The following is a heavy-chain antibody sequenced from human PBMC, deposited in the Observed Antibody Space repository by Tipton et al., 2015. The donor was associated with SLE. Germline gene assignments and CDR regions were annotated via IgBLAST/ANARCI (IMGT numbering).Heavy chain of an antibody. D-gene: IGHD1-7*01. J-gene: IGHJ4*02. Sequence: TLSLTCIVSGVSISRYYWSWIRQPPGKGLEWIGCIYYSGSTYYSPPLSSRVSISLDKSKNQFSLKLTSVTAADTAVYHCTRVPRYNWNYIADWGQGTLVTVSS. V-gene: IGHV4-59*12. CDR2: IYYSGST. CDR3: TRVPRYNWNYIAD. CDR1: GVSISRYY.